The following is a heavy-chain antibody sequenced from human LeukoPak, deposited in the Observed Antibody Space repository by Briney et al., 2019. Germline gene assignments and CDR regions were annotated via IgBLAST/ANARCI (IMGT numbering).Heavy chain of an antibody. V-gene: IGHV4-59*12. CDR3: ARVGYYYDSSGYYITGYYYYYYYMDV. CDR1: GGSISSYY. Sequence: PSETLSLTCTVSGGSISSYYWSWIRQPPGKGLEWIGYIYYSGSTNYNPSLKSRVTISVDTSKNQFSLKLSSVTAADTAVYYCARVGYYYDSSGYYITGYYYYYYYMDVWGKGTTVTVSS. D-gene: IGHD3-22*01. J-gene: IGHJ6*03. CDR2: IYYSGST.